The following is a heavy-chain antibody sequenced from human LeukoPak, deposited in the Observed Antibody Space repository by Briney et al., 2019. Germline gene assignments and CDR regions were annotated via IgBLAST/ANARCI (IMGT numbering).Heavy chain of an antibody. V-gene: IGHV1-2*02. CDR2: INPNSGGT. CDR3: ARAPQARSSWYDY. Sequence: EASVKVSCKASGYIFTGYYMHWVRQAPGQGLEWMGWINPNSGGTNYAQKFQGRVTMTRDTSISTAYMELSRLRSDDTAVYYCARAPQARSSWYDYWGQGTLVTVSS. D-gene: IGHD6-13*01. J-gene: IGHJ4*02. CDR1: GYIFTGYY.